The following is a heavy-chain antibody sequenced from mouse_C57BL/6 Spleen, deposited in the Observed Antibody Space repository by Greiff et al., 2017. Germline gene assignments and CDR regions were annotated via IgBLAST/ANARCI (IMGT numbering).Heavy chain of an antibody. CDR1: GFTFSDYG. D-gene: IGHD1-1*01. CDR2: ISSGSSTN. Sequence: EVQGVESGGGLVKPGGSLKLSCAASGFTFSDYGMHWVRQAPEKGLEWVAYISSGSSTNYYADTVKGRFTISRENAKNTLFLQMTSLRSEDTAMYYCARGGITTVVAPYYYAMDYWGQGTSVTVSS. CDR3: ARGGITTVVAPYYYAMDY. J-gene: IGHJ4*01. V-gene: IGHV5-17*01.